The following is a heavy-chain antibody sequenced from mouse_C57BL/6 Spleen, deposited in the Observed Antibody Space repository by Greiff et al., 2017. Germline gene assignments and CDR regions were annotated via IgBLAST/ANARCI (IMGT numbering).Heavy chain of an antibody. J-gene: IGHJ1*03. D-gene: IGHD1-1*01. CDR2: IRNKANGYTT. V-gene: IGHV7-3*01. CDR1: GFTFTDYY. Sequence: EVKLVESGGGLVQPGGSLSLSCAASGFTFTDYYMSWVRQPPGKALEWLGFIRNKANGYTTEYSASVKGRFTISRDNSQRILYLQMNALRAEDSATYYCARYKTTVRYFDVWGTGTTVTVSS. CDR3: ARYKTTVRYFDV.